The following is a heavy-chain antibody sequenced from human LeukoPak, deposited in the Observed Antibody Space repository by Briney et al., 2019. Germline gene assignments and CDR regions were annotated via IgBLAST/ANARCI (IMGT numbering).Heavy chain of an antibody. D-gene: IGHD3-22*01. CDR1: GGTFSTYA. V-gene: IGHV1-69*01. Sequence: SVNVSCKTSGGTFSTYAISWVRQAPGQGLEWMGGIIPIFGTGNYAQKFQGRVTITADESTSTAYMELSSLRSEDTAVYYCARGLGDSSGYYYSDYWGQGTLVTVSS. CDR2: IIPIFGTG. CDR3: ARGLGDSSGYYYSDY. J-gene: IGHJ4*02.